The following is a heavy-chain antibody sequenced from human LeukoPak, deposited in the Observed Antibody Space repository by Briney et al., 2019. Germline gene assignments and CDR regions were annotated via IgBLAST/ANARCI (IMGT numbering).Heavy chain of an antibody. D-gene: IGHD3-22*01. Sequence: SGTLSLTCAVSGGSISSSNWWSWVRQPPGKGLEWIGEIYHSGSTNYNPSLKSRGTISVDKSKNQFSLKLSSVTAADTAVYYCAREMYYYDRYDAFDIWGQGTMVTVSS. CDR2: IYHSGST. CDR3: AREMYYYDRYDAFDI. V-gene: IGHV4-4*02. J-gene: IGHJ3*02. CDR1: GGSISSSNW.